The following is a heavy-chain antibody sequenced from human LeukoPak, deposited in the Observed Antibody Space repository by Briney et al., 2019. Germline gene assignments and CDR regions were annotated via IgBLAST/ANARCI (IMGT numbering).Heavy chain of an antibody. CDR2: ISRDGRNK. D-gene: IGHD3-16*02. Sequence: GRSLRLSCAASGFTFSSYAMHWVRQAPGKGLEWVAVISRDGRNKYYADSVRGRFTISRDNSKSTLYLQMNSLRAEDTAVYYCARDVSPIAAYCFDYWGQGTLVTVSS. J-gene: IGHJ4*02. V-gene: IGHV3-30*04. CDR3: ARDVSPIAAYCFDY. CDR1: GFTFSSYA.